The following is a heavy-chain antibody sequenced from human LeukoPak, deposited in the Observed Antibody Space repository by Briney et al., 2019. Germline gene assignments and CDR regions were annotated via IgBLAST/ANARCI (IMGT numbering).Heavy chain of an antibody. V-gene: IGHV3-74*01. CDR2: IKSDVSST. CDR3: TKGSLGAFDI. Sequence: GGAVRLSCAASGFTFSSYWMYWARQAPGKGLVWVSRIKSDVSSTNYADSVKGRFTISRDNAKNTLYLQMNSLRVEDTAVYYCTKGSLGAFDIWGQGTMVTVS. CDR1: GFTFSSYW. D-gene: IGHD1-26*01. J-gene: IGHJ3*02.